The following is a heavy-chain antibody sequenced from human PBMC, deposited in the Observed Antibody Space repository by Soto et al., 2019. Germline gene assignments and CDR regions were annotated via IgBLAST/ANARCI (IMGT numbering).Heavy chain of an antibody. V-gene: IGHV4-34*01. D-gene: IGHD2-8*02. J-gene: IGHJ4*02. Sequence: QVQLQQWGAGLLKPSETLSLTCAVYGGSFSGYSWTWIRQPPGTGLEWIGEINHSGSTNYNPSLKXXVTISVDTSKNQFSLKLTSVPAADTAVYYCARDKITGLFDYWGQGTLVTVSS. CDR2: INHSGST. CDR3: ARDKITGLFDY. CDR1: GGSFSGYS.